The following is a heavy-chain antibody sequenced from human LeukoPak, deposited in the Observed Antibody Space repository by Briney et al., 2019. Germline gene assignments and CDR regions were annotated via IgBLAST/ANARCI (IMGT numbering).Heavy chain of an antibody. CDR1: GFTFSDYS. V-gene: IGHV3-48*01. CDR2: ISSSSRTI. J-gene: IGHJ4*02. Sequence: GGSLRPSCAASGFTFSDYSMNWVRQAPGKGLEWLSYISSSSRTIYYADSVRGRFTVSRDNAKDSLYLQMNSLRAEDTALYYCVRDDCSSSSCPFDFWGQGVLLTVSS. CDR3: VRDDCSSSSCPFDF. D-gene: IGHD2-2*01.